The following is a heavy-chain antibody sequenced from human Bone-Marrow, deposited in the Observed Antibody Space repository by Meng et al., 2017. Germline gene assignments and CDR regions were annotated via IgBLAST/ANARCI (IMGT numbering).Heavy chain of an antibody. CDR3: AGISYYYGSGSYYKSYYFDY. V-gene: IGHV4-34*01. CDR1: GGSFSGYY. J-gene: IGHJ4*02. Sequence: QVPLQQWGAGLLKPSETLSLTCAVYGGSFSGYYWSWIRQPPGKGLEWIGEINHSGSTNYNPSLKSRVTISVDTSKNQFSLKLSSVTAADTAVYYCAGISYYYGSGSYYKSYYFDYWGQGTLVTVSS. CDR2: INHSGST. D-gene: IGHD3-10*01.